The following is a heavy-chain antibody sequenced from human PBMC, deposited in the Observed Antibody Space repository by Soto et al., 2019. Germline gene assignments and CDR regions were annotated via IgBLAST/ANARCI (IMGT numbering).Heavy chain of an antibody. CDR2: INSDESTT. V-gene: IGHV3-74*01. D-gene: IGHD6-19*01. CDR1: GFTFSNYW. J-gene: IGHJ1*01. CDR3: AKDRRPIKYSSGWLQH. Sequence: GGSLRLSCAASGFTFSNYWMHWVCQAPGKGLEWVSRINSDESTTGYADSVKGRFTISRDNAKNTLYLQMNSLRAEDTAVYYCAKDRRPIKYSSGWLQHWGQGTLVTVSS.